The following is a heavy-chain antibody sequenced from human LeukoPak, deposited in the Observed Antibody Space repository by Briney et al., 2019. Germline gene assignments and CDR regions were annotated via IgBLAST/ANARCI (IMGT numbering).Heavy chain of an antibody. CDR3: AKNGDRGAYCSGGSCYPYYYYYMDV. J-gene: IGHJ6*03. CDR2: IRYDGSKK. V-gene: IGHV3-30*02. CDR1: GFTFSSYG. D-gene: IGHD2-15*01. Sequence: GGSLRLSCAASGFTFSSYGMHWVRQAPGKGLEWVAFIRYDGSKKYYADSVKGRFTISRDNSKNTLYLQMNSLRAEDTAIYYCAKNGDRGAYCSGGSCYPYYYYYMDVWGKGTTVTIPS.